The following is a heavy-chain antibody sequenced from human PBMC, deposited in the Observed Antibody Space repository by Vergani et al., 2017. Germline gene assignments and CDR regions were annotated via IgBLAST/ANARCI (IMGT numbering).Heavy chain of an antibody. CDR3: AKVGRSEVAGTFGAFDI. Sequence: EVQLVESGGGLVQSGGSLRLSCAASGFIFSNFWMTWVRQAPGKGLEWVGDIKQDGSETYYVDSVKGRFTISRDISKNTLFLHMNSLRPEDTAVYYCAKVGRSEVAGTFGAFDIWGQGTMVTVSS. CDR1: GFIFSNFW. CDR2: IKQDGSET. V-gene: IGHV3-7*03. J-gene: IGHJ3*02. D-gene: IGHD6-19*01.